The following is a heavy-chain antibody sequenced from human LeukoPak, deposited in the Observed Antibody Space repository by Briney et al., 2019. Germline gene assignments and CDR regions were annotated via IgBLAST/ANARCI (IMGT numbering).Heavy chain of an antibody. V-gene: IGHV1-18*01. CDR2: ISAYNGNT. CDR3: ARDLEDIVVVVAANRGAFDI. Sequence: ASVKVSCKASGYTFTSYGISWVLQAPGQGLEWMGWISAYNGNTNYAQKLQGRVTMTTDTSTSTAYMELRSLRSDDTAVYYCARDLEDIVVVVAANRGAFDIWGQGTMVTVSS. J-gene: IGHJ3*02. CDR1: GYTFTSYG. D-gene: IGHD2-15*01.